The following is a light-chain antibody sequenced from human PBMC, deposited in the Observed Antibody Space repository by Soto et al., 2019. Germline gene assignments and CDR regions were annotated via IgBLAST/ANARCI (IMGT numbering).Light chain of an antibody. J-gene: IGKJ1*01. CDR2: RAS. CDR3: QQYNTYST. Sequence: MNQSPSTLSAYVGDRVTITCRASQSISSWLAWYQQKPGKAPKLLIYRASSLESGVPSRFSGSGSGTEFTLTISSPQPDDFATYYCQQYNTYSTFAQGTKVDIK. CDR1: QSISSW. V-gene: IGKV1-5*03.